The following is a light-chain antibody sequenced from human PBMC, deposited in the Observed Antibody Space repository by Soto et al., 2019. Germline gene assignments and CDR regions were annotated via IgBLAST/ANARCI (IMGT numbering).Light chain of an antibody. V-gene: IGLV2-14*01. Sequence: QSALAQPSSVSGSPGQSITISCTGTSTDVVGYNYVSWYQHHPGKGPKLIIYEVNNRPSGVSDRFSGSKSGNKASLTISNLEAEDDSDYYCGSYTSTDTPFVFGTGTKVTVL. CDR2: EVN. CDR3: GSYTSTDTPFV. CDR1: STDVVGYNY. J-gene: IGLJ1*01.